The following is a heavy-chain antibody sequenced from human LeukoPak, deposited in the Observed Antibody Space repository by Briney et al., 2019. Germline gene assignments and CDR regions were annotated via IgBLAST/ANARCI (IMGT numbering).Heavy chain of an antibody. Sequence: SGTLSLTCTVSGSSISSYHWTWIRQPPGRELEWIGYISYTGSTNYNPSLKSRVTISVDTSKNQFSLKPTSVTAADTAVYYCAKAPPYISAAYNFDYWGQGTLVTVSS. V-gene: IGHV4-59*01. CDR1: GSSISSYH. CDR2: ISYTGST. CDR3: AKAPPYISAAYNFDY. D-gene: IGHD6-13*01. J-gene: IGHJ4*02.